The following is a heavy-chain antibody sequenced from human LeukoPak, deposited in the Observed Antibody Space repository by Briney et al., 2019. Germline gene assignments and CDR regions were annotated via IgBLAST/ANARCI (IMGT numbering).Heavy chain of an antibody. CDR2: INPNSGGT. D-gene: IGHD4-17*01. CDR3: ARAPTVTTGDY. V-gene: IGHV1-2*02. Sequence: ASVKVSCKASGYTFTGYYMHWVRQAPGQGPEWMGWINPNSGGTNYAQKFQGRVTMTRDTSISTAYMELSRLRPDDTAVYYCARAPTVTTGDYWGQGTLVTVSS. J-gene: IGHJ4*02. CDR1: GYTFTGYY.